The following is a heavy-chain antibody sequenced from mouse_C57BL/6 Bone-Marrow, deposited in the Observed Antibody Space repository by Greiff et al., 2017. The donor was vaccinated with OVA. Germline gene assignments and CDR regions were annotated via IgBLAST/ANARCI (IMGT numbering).Heavy chain of an antibody. CDR3: ASRYYWYFDV. CDR2: IYPGDGDT. J-gene: IGHJ1*03. CDR1: GYAFSSSW. Sequence: QVQLQQSGPELVKPGASVKISCKASGYAFSSSWMNWVKQRPGKGLEWIGRIYPGDGDTNYNGKFKGKATLTADKSSSTAYMQLSSLTSEDSAVYYCASRYYWYFDVWGTGTTVTVSS. V-gene: IGHV1-82*01.